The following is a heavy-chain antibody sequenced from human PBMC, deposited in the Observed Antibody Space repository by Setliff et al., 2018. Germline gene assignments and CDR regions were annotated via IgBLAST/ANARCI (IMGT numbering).Heavy chain of an antibody. Sequence: ASVKVSCKASGYTFTIYAIHWVRQAPGQRLEWMGWINAGNGNTKYSQKFQGRVTITRDASASTAYMELSSLRSEDTAVYYCTRRRGYCSGGSCSDGWVNWFDRWGRGTLVTVSS. V-gene: IGHV1-3*01. CDR2: INAGNGNT. J-gene: IGHJ5*02. CDR1: GYTFTIYA. CDR3: TRRRGYCSGGSCSDGWVNWFDR. D-gene: IGHD2-15*01.